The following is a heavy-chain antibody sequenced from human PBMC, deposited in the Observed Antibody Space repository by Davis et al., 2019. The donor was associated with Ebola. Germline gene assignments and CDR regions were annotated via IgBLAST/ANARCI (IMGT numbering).Heavy chain of an antibody. CDR2: ISTGGAT. Sequence: GESLKISCAVSGFTLSKNAMGWVRQAPGKGLEWVSTISTGGATYYADSVKGRFTISRDNAKNSLYLQMNSLRDEDTAVYYCATDRNWDFDYWGQGTLVTVSS. D-gene: IGHD7-27*01. CDR1: GFTLSKNA. J-gene: IGHJ4*02. CDR3: ATDRNWDFDY. V-gene: IGHV3-69-1*01.